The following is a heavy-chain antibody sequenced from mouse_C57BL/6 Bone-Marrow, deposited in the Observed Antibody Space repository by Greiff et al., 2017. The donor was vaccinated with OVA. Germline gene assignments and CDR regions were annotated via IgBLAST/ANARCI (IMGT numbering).Heavy chain of an antibody. CDR3: ARITRGY. CDR2: IYPGSGNT. V-gene: IGHV1-76*01. Sequence: VQLVESGAELVRPGASVKLSCKASGYTFTDYYINWVKQRPGQGLEWIARIYPGSGNTYYNEKFKGKATLTAEKSSSTAYMQLSSLTSEDSAVYFCARITRGYWGQGTTLTVSS. J-gene: IGHJ2*01. CDR1: GYTFTDYY.